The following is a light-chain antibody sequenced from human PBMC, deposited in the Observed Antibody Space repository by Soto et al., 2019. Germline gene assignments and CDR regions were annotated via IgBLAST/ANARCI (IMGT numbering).Light chain of an antibody. CDR3: QQYGSSPPLYA. Sequence: EFVLTQSPGTLSLSPGERATLSCRASQSVGSKYLAWYQQKPGQAPRLLIYGASSRATGISDRFSGSGSGTDFTLTISRLEPEDFAVYYCQQYGSSPPLYAFGQGTKLEIK. V-gene: IGKV3-20*01. CDR1: QSVGSKY. CDR2: GAS. J-gene: IGKJ2*01.